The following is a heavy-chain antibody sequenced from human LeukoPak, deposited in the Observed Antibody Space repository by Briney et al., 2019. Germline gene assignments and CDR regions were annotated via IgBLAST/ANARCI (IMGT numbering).Heavy chain of an antibody. CDR1: GFTFDDYG. J-gene: IGHJ4*02. V-gene: IGHV3-20*04. D-gene: IGHD4-17*01. CDR2: INWNGGST. Sequence: PGGSLRLSCAASGFTFDDYGMSWVRQAPGKGLEWVSGINWNGGSTGYADSVKGRFTISRDNAKNSLYLQMNSLRAEDTALYYCARDKTTVTTGGVFDYWGQGTLVTASS. CDR3: ARDKTTVTTGGVFDY.